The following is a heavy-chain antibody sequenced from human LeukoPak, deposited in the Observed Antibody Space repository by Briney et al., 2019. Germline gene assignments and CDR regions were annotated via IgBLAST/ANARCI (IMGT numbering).Heavy chain of an antibody. V-gene: IGHV4-30-4*08. CDR1: GGSISSTNYY. CDR3: ARRQSRSSYGYGVDP. CDR2: IYHSGST. J-gene: IGHJ5*02. Sequence: SETLSLTCTVSGGSISSTNYYWGWIRQPPGKGLEWIGYIYHSGSTYYNPSLKSRVTISVDTSKNQFSLKLSSVTAADTAVYYCARRQSRSSYGYGVDPWGQGTLVTVSS. D-gene: IGHD3-16*01.